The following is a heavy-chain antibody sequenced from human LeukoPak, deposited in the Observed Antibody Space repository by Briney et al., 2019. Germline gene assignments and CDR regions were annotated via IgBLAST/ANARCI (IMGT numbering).Heavy chain of an antibody. D-gene: IGHD3-22*01. CDR3: AKGYYYDSGGYYNYFDY. CDR1: GFTFDDYA. Sequence: GGSLRLSCAASGFTFDDYAMHWVRQAPGMGLEWVSGISWNSGSIGYADFVKGRFTISRDNAKNFLYLQMSSLRAEDTALYYCAKGYYYDSGGYYNYFDYWGQGTLVTVSS. CDR2: ISWNSGSI. V-gene: IGHV3-9*01. J-gene: IGHJ4*02.